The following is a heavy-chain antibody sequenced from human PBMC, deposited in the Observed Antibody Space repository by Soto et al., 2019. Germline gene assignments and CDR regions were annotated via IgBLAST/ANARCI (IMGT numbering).Heavy chain of an antibody. J-gene: IGHJ3*02. Sequence: QVQLQESGPGLVKPSETLSLTCTVSGGSISSYYWSWIRQPPGKGLEWIGYIYYSGSTNYNPSFKSRVTISVDTYKNPFSLKLSYVTAADTAVYYCARLKGGIVATIGAFDIWGQGTMVTVSS. CDR2: IYYSGST. V-gene: IGHV4-59*08. CDR3: ARLKGGIVATIGAFDI. D-gene: IGHD5-12*01. CDR1: GGSISSYY.